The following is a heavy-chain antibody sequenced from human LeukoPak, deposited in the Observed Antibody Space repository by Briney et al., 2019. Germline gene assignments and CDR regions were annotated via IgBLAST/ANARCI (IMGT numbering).Heavy chain of an antibody. CDR3: ARLAGYSRGWYRYFDY. Sequence: SETLSLTCTVSGGSISSYYWSWIRQPPGNGLEWIGYIYYSGSTNYNPSLKSRVTISVDTSKNQFSLKLSSVTAADTAVYYCARLAGYSRGWYRYFDYWGQGTLVTVSS. CDR2: IYYSGST. J-gene: IGHJ4*02. V-gene: IGHV4-59*08. D-gene: IGHD6-19*01. CDR1: GGSISSYY.